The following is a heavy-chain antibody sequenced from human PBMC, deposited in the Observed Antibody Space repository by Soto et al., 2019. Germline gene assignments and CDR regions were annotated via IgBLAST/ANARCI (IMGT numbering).Heavy chain of an antibody. J-gene: IGHJ6*02. CDR3: ATMDYYGSGASGV. Sequence: ASVKVSCKVSGYTLTELSMHWVRPVLGKVLDWKGGFDPEDAETIYAQKSQGRATMPEDTSTDTAYMELSSLRSEDTAVYSSATMDYYGSGASGVWGQGTTVTVSS. CDR2: FDPEDAET. V-gene: IGHV1-24*01. CDR1: GYTLTELS. D-gene: IGHD3-10*01.